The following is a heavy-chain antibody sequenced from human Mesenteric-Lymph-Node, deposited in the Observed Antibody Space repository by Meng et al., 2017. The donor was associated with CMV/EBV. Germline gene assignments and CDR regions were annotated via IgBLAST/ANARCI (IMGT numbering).Heavy chain of an antibody. CDR1: GFTFRDYY. CDR2: IKQDGSEK. V-gene: IGHV3-7*03. CDR3: AKDSVPTYYDSMRLQYYFDY. Sequence: GESLKISCAGSGFTFRDYYMAWVRQAPGKGLEWVANIKQDGSEKYYVDSVKGRFTISRDNAKNSLYLQMNSLRAEDTAVYYCAKDSVPTYYDSMRLQYYFDYWGQGTLVTVSS. D-gene: IGHD3-22*01. J-gene: IGHJ4*02.